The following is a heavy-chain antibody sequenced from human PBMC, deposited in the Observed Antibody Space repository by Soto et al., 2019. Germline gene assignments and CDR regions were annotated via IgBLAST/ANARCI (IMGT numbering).Heavy chain of an antibody. V-gene: IGHV1-69*13. J-gene: IGHJ6*02. CDR2: IIPIFGTA. Sequence: ASVKVSCKASGGTFSSYAISWVRQAPGQGLEWMGGIIPIFGTANYAQKFQGRVTITADESTSTAYVELSSLRSEDTAVYYCARQTVDIVVVPAAKTDYYGMDVWGQGTTVTVSS. D-gene: IGHD2-2*01. CDR1: GGTFSSYA. CDR3: ARQTVDIVVVPAAKTDYYGMDV.